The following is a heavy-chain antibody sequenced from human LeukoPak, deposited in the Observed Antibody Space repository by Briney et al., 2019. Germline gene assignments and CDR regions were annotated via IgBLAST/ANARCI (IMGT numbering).Heavy chain of an antibody. CDR1: GGSISSYY. CDR3: AREYYDILTGYSNYNWFDP. Sequence: SETLSLTCTVSGGSISSYYWSWIRQPAGKGLEWIGRIYTSGSTNYNPSLKSRVTISVDKSKNQFSLKLSSVTAADTAVYYCAREYYDILTGYSNYNWFDPWGQGTLVTVSS. J-gene: IGHJ5*02. V-gene: IGHV4-4*07. D-gene: IGHD3-9*01. CDR2: IYTSGST.